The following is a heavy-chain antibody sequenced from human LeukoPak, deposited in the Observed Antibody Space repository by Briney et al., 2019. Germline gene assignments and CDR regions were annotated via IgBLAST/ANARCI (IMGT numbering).Heavy chain of an antibody. Sequence: GGSLRLSCAASGFTFSSYAMHWVRQAPGKGLEWVSVIYSGGSTYYADSVKGRFTISRDNSKNTLYLQMNSLRAEDTAVYYCARDGNSSGWYDYWGQGTLVTVSS. CDR1: GFTFSSYA. V-gene: IGHV3-53*01. J-gene: IGHJ4*02. CDR2: IYSGGST. CDR3: ARDGNSSGWYDY. D-gene: IGHD6-19*01.